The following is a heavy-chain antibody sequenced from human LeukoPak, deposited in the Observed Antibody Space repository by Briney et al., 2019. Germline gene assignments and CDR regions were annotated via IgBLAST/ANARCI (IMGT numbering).Heavy chain of an antibody. D-gene: IGHD3-22*01. V-gene: IGHV3-33*06. Sequence: GGSLRLSCAASGFTFSSYGMHWVRQAPGKGLEWVAVIWYDGSNKYYADSVKGRFTISRDNSKNTLYLQMNSLRAEDTAVYYCAKEGGYGSSGYCDYWGQGTLVTVSS. CDR2: IWYDGSNK. J-gene: IGHJ4*02. CDR1: GFTFSSYG. CDR3: AKEGGYGSSGYCDY.